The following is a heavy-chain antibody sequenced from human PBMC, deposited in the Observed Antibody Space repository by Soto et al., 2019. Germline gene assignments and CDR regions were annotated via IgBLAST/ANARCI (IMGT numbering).Heavy chain of an antibody. V-gene: IGHV2-5*02. CDR1: GFSLNTGGVG. J-gene: IGHJ4*02. CDR2: IYWDDDK. D-gene: IGHD6-19*01. CDR3: ARRRGGFGGGWTTPYFDY. Sequence: QITLKESGPTVVKPTQTLTLTCSLSGFSLNTGGVGVGWIRQPPGKALEWLAVIYWDDDKSWNPSLRDRLTINRDASDDQVARTVTNMDPVDTGTYYCARRRGGFGGGWTTPYFDYWGQGTLVTVSS.